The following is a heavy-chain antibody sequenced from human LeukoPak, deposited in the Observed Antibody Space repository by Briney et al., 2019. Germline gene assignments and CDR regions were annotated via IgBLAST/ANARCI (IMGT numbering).Heavy chain of an antibody. CDR2: ISYDGINK. CDR1: GFTFSSYA. V-gene: IGHV3-30*04. D-gene: IGHD3-22*01. Sequence: PGGSLRLSCAASGFTFSSYALHWVRQAPGKGLEWVAVISYDGINKYYADSVKGRFTIARDNSKNTLYLQMNSLRAEDTAVYYCAREYDSSGYFDYWGQGTLVTVSS. J-gene: IGHJ4*02. CDR3: AREYDSSGYFDY.